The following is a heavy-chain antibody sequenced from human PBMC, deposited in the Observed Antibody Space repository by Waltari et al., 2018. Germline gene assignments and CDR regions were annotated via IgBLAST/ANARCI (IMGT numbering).Heavy chain of an antibody. D-gene: IGHD6-6*01. CDR2: INYSGST. V-gene: IGHV4-39*07. J-gene: IGHJ5*02. CDR1: GGSIGRNTFY. Sequence: QVQLQESGPGLGKSSETLSLPCTVSGGSIGRNTFYWAWIRQPPGKRMEWMASINYSGSTYYMPSLKSRVTISVDTSRNQLSLRLTSVTAADTAVYFCVREWSSSSSWFDPWGQGTLVTVSS. CDR3: VREWSSSSSWFDP.